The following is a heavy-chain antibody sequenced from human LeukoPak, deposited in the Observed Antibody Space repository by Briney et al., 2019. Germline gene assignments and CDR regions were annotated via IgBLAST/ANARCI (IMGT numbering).Heavy chain of an antibody. J-gene: IGHJ5*02. CDR1: GGSIVRN. CDR2: IYYSGST. D-gene: IGHD2-2*01. CDR3: ARQVVIIPADNWFDP. V-gene: IGHV4-59*08. Sequence: SETLSLTCTVSGGSIVRNWSWIRQPPGKGLVWIGYIYYSGSTNYNPSLKSRVTISVDTSNNHFSLKLTSVTAADTAVYYCARQVVIIPADNWFDPWGQGTLVTVSS.